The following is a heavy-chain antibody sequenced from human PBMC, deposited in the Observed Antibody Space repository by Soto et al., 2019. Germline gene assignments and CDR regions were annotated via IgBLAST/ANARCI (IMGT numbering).Heavy chain of an antibody. CDR2: IYHSGST. V-gene: IGHV4-4*02. CDR1: GGSISSSNW. D-gene: IGHD1-26*01. CDR3: ARAVGATILSVDY. J-gene: IGHJ4*02. Sequence: PSETLSLTCAVSGGSISSSNWWSWVRQPPGKGLEWIGEIYHSGSTNYNPSLKSRVTISVDKSKNQFSLKLSSMTAADTAVYYCARAVGATILSVDYWGQGTLVTVSS.